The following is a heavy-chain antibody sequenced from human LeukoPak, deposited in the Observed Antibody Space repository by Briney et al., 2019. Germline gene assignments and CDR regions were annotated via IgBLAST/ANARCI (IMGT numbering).Heavy chain of an antibody. CDR3: ARGMTDTYYYDSSCYPDRIDY. J-gene: IGHJ4*02. CDR1: GYTFTSYG. Sequence: ASVKASCKASGYTFTSYGISWVRQAPGQGLEWMGWISAYNGNTNYAQKLQSRVTMTTDTSTSTAYMELRSLRSDDTAVYYCARGMTDTYYYDSSCYPDRIDYWGQGNLFTVSS. CDR2: ISAYNGNT. V-gene: IGHV1-18*01. D-gene: IGHD3-22*01.